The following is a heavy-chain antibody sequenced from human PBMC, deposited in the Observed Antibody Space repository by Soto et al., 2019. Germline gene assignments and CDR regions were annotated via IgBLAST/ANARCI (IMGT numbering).Heavy chain of an antibody. V-gene: IGHV1-8*01. CDR3: ARERKFDFWRKGLDV. CDR1: GYTFTTYD. CDR2: MDPNSGST. Sequence: ASVKVSCKASGYTFTTYDINWVRQAPGQGLEWLGWMDPNSGSTGYAQNFQGRITMTRNISRNTAHMELSSLQSEDTAVYYRARERKFDFWRKGLDVWGQGTTVTVSS. D-gene: IGHD3-3*01. J-gene: IGHJ6*02.